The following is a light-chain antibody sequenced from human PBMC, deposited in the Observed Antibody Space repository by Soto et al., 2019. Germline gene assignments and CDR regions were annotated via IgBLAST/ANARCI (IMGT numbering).Light chain of an antibody. J-gene: IGLJ2*01. CDR3: QTWDTAIHVE. CDR1: SGHSNYA. V-gene: IGLV4-69*01. Sequence: QSVLTQSPSASASLGASVKLTCTLSSGHSNYAIAWHQQQPEKGPRYLMKLNSDGSHTKGDGIPDRFSGSSSGAERYLTISSLQSEDEADYYCQTWDTAIHVEFGGGTKLTVL. CDR2: LNSDGSH.